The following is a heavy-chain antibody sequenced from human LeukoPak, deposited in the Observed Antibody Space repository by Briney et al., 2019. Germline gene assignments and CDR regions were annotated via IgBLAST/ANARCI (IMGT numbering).Heavy chain of an antibody. CDR1: GFSFSSYG. CDR3: AKDSGWLRLYNWFDP. CDR2: ISYDGSNK. D-gene: IGHD5-12*01. J-gene: IGHJ5*02. V-gene: IGHV3-30*18. Sequence: GGSLRLSCAASGFSFSSYGMHWVRQAPGKGLEWVAVISYDGSNKYYADSVKGRFTISRDNSKNTLYLQMNNLRAEDTAVYYCAKDSGWLRLYNWFDPWGQGTLVTVSS.